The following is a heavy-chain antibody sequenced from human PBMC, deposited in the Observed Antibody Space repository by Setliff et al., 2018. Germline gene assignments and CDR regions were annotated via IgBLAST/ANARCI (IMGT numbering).Heavy chain of an antibody. D-gene: IGHD3-10*01. CDR1: GYTFTSYG. CDR2: IIPIFDTA. J-gene: IGHJ6*02. CDR3: ARVLMVRGLTLWFYYGLDV. Sequence: ASVKVSCKASGYTFTSYGISWVRQAPGQGLEWMGGIIPIFDTANYAQKFQGRVTITADESTSTAYMELRSLRSDDTAVYYCARVLMVRGLTLWFYYGLDVWGQGTTVTVSS. V-gene: IGHV1-69*13.